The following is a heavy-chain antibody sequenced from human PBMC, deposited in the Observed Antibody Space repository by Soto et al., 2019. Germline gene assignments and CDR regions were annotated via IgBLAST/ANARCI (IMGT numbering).Heavy chain of an antibody. J-gene: IGHJ5*02. Sequence: PSETLSLTGTVYGGSISSYYWSWIRQPPGKGLERIGYIYYRRSTNYNPPLTTRVTISVDTSKNAFSPTLSPVTAADTAVYYCARDRKIVGAKGNWFDPWGQGTLVTVSA. CDR2: IYYRRST. CDR1: GGSISSYY. CDR3: ARDRKIVGAKGNWFDP. D-gene: IGHD1-26*01. V-gene: IGHV4-59*01.